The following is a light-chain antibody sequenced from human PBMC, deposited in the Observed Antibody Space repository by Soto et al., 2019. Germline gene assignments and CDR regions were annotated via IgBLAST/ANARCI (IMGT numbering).Light chain of an antibody. CDR2: ATF. V-gene: IGKV1-16*01. Sequence: DLQMTQSPSSLSASVGDRVTITCRASQAIRNYLAWFQQEPGKAPKSLIYATFRLQSGVPSRFSGSRSGTDFNLTINSLQPEDFATYCCQQYDTYPRTFGQGTKVEIK. CDR1: QAIRNY. J-gene: IGKJ1*01. CDR3: QQYDTYPRT.